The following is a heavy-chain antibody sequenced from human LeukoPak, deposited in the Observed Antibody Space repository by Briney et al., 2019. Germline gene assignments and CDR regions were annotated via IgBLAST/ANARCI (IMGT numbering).Heavy chain of an antibody. V-gene: IGHV4-30-2*01. CDR3: AREDSSSYWFDP. CDR1: GGSISSGGYS. J-gene: IGHJ5*02. Sequence: PSETLSLTCAVSGGSISSGGYSWSWIRQPPGKGLEWIGYIYHSGSTYYNPSLKSRVTISVDGSKNQFSLKLSSVTAADTAVYYCAREDSSSYWFDPWGREPWSPSPQ. D-gene: IGHD6-13*01. CDR2: IYHSGST.